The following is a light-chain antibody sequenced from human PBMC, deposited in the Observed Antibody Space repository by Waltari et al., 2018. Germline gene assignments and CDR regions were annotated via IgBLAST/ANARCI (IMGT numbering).Light chain of an antibody. CDR1: STDVGGYNY. V-gene: IGLV2-8*01. CDR3: SSYSRSDVVV. Sequence: QSALTQPPSASGSLGQSVTISCTGTSTDVGGYNYVSWYQQHPGKAPNLIVYEFFQRPSGVPDRFSGSKSGDTASLTVSGLRAEDEALYYCSSYSRSDVVVFGGGTKLTVL. CDR2: EFF. J-gene: IGLJ2*01.